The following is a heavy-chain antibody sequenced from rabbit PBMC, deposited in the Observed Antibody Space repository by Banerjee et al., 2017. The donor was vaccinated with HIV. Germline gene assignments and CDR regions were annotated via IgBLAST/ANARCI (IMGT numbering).Heavy chain of an antibody. D-gene: IGHD2-1*01. V-gene: IGHV1S45*01. J-gene: IGHJ4*01. CDR2: INTSSGNT. Sequence: QEQLEESGGDLVKPEGSLTVTCTASGFSFSNKYVMCWVRQAPGKGLEWIACINTSSGNTVYATWAKGRFTISKTSWTTVTLQMTSLTAADTATYFCAREDDDYGDYYFNLWGQGTLVTVS. CDR1: GFSFSNKYV. CDR3: AREDDDYGDYYFNL.